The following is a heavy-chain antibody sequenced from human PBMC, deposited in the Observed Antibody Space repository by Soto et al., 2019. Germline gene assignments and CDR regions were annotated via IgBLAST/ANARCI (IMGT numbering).Heavy chain of an antibody. CDR3: ARPRSMSSSGFDI. J-gene: IGHJ3*02. D-gene: IGHD6-6*01. V-gene: IGHV3-74*01. CDR2: ISTDGSFT. Sequence: EVQLVESGGGLVQPGGSLRLSCAAAGFVFSSHWIHLVRQAPGQWPVGVSRISTDGSFTSYADFVKGRFTIFRDNAKNTLYLQMNSLRAEDTAVYYCARPRSMSSSGFDIWGQGTMVTVSS. CDR1: GFVFSSHW.